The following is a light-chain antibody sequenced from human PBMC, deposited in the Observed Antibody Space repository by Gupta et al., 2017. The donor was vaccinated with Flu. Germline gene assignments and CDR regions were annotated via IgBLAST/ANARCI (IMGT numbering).Light chain of an antibody. CDR2: DAS. V-gene: IGKV1-33*01. CDR3: QQYDNLPLT. J-gene: IGKJ4*01. CDR1: QDIRNY. Sequence: DIQMPPSPSSLSASGGDRVIITCHASQDIRNYLNWYQQKPGKAPKLLIYDASNLATGVPPRFSGSGSGTQFTFTIDSLQPEDIATYYCQQYDNLPLTFGGGTKVEIK.